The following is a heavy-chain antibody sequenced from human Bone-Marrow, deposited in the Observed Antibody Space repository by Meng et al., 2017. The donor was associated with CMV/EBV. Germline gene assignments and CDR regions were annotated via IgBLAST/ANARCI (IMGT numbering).Heavy chain of an antibody. V-gene: IGHV3-74*01. Sequence: GESLKISCAASGFTFSSYWMHWVRQAPGKGLVWVSRINSDGSSTNYADSVKGRFTISRDNTKKTLYLQMNTLRAEDTAVYYCARGRFGSWGQGTLVTVSS. J-gene: IGHJ4*02. CDR1: GFTFSSYW. CDR2: INSDGSST. CDR3: ARGRFGS.